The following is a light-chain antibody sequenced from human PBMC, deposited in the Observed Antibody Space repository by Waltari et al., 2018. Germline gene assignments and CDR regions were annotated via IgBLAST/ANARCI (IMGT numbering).Light chain of an antibody. CDR3: HSRDSSGDVL. Sequence: SSELTQDPAVSVALGQTVRITCQGDSLRTYYVSWFHQKPGQAPALVIYGKNNRPSGIPDRFSAYSSGSTASLTIIGAQAEDEADYYCHSRDSSGDVLIGGGTKLTVV. CDR1: SLRTYY. J-gene: IGLJ2*01. V-gene: IGLV3-19*01. CDR2: GKN.